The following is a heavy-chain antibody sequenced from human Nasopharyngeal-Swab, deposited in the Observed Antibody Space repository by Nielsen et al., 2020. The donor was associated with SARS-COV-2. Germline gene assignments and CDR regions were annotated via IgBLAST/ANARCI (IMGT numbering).Heavy chain of an antibody. D-gene: IGHD3-9*01. J-gene: IGHJ6*02. CDR2: ISSSSSYI. CDR3: ARGCVLTGPSCYYYGMDV. CDR1: GFTFSGYT. V-gene: IGHV3-21*01. Sequence: GGSLRLSCVASGFTFSGYTMNWVRQAPGKGLEWVSSISSSSSYIYYADSLKGRFTISRDNAKNSLYLQMNSLRAEDTAVYYCARGCVLTGPSCYYYGMDVWGQGTTVTVSS.